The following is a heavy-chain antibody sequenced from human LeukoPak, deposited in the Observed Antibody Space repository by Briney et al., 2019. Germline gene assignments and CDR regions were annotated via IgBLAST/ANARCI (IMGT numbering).Heavy chain of an antibody. CDR3: ARGVRWLQFFYYFDY. Sequence: SETLSLTCAVYGGSFSGYYWSWIRQPPGKGLEWIGEINHSGSTNYNPSLKSRVAISVDTSKNQFSLKLSPVTAADTAVYYCARGVRWLQFFYYFDYWGQGTLVTVSS. V-gene: IGHV4-34*01. CDR2: INHSGST. D-gene: IGHD5-24*01. J-gene: IGHJ4*02. CDR1: GGSFSGYY.